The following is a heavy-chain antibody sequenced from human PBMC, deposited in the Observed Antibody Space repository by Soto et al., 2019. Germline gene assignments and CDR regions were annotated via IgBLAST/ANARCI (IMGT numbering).Heavy chain of an antibody. J-gene: IGHJ6*02. V-gene: IGHV1-18*01. Sequence: ASVKVSCKASDYTFTTYDINWVRQATGQRLEWMGWMNPDSGNAVFAQKLQGRVTMTTDTSTSTAYMELRSLRSDDTAVYYCARDLAAAGRNYYYGMDVWGQGTTVTVSS. CDR2: MNPDSGNA. CDR1: DYTFTTYD. CDR3: ARDLAAAGRNYYYGMDV. D-gene: IGHD6-13*01.